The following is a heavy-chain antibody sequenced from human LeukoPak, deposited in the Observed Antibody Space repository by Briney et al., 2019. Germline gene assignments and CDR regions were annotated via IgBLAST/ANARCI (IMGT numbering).Heavy chain of an antibody. D-gene: IGHD3-10*01. Sequence: PGGSLRLSCAASGFTFSSYSMNWVRQAPGKGLEWVSSISSNSSYIYYADSVKGRFTISRDNAKNSLYLQMNSLRAEDTAVYYCARDLYGSGRYQRDYWGQGTLVTVSS. CDR2: ISSNSSYI. CDR1: GFTFSSYS. V-gene: IGHV3-21*01. J-gene: IGHJ4*02. CDR3: ARDLYGSGRYQRDY.